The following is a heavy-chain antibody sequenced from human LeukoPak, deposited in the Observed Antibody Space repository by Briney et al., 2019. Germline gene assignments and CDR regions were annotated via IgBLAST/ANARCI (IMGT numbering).Heavy chain of an antibody. CDR2: INAGNGDDT. D-gene: IGHD6-13*01. J-gene: IGHJ4*02. V-gene: IGHV1-3*01. CDR3: ARSGSNWSCDS. Sequence: ASVKVSCNASGYAFPHYGVQWVRQAPGQTLEWMGWINAGNGDDTKYSQKFQARLTMTTDTSATTVYMELNSLRSEDTAVYYCARSGSNWSCDSWGQGTLVTVSS. CDR1: GYAFPHYG.